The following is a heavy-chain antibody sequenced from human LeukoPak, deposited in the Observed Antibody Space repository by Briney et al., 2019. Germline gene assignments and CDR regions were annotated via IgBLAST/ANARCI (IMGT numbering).Heavy chain of an antibody. D-gene: IGHD3-3*01. V-gene: IGHV4-59*08. CDR1: GGSISRYF. CDR3: ARHLGRTIFGVVPAWFDP. CDR2: IYYSGST. Sequence: KPSETLSLTCTVSGGSISRYFWSWIRQPPGKGLEWIGYIYYSGSTNYNPSLKSRVTISVDTSKNQFSLKLSSVTAADTAVYYCARHLGRTIFGVVPAWFDPWGQGTLVTVSS. J-gene: IGHJ5*02.